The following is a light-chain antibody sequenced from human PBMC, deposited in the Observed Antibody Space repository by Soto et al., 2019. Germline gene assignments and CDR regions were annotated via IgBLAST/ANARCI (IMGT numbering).Light chain of an antibody. Sequence: QSVLTQPASVSGSLGQSITISCTGTISDVGRFDVVSWYQQHPGQVPKLMISEVTNRPSGVSDRFSGSKSGNTASLTISGLQAEDEADYYCSSFTSRFTFVFGTGTKVTVL. V-gene: IGLV2-14*02. CDR2: EVT. J-gene: IGLJ1*01. CDR1: ISDVGRFDV. CDR3: SSFTSRFTFV.